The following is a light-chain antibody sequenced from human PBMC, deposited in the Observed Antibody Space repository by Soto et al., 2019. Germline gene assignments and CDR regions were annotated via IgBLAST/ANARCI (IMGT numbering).Light chain of an antibody. J-gene: IGKJ1*01. V-gene: IGKV1-5*01. Sequence: DIQLTQSPFILSASVGDSITISCRASQSIGNSLAWYQQKPGKAPKVLIYAGSSLDSGVPARFSASGFGTDFTLRVNSLQPDDFAAYYCQQYNSYSGTFGQGTKVEV. CDR2: AGS. CDR3: QQYNSYSGT. CDR1: QSIGNS.